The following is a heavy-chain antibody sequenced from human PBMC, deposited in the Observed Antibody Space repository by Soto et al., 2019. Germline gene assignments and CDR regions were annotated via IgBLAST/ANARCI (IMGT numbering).Heavy chain of an antibody. Sequence: QVQLQQWGAGPLRPWETLSLTCGVSGGSFSGYYLAWIRQSPGKGLEWIGEINDRGSINYNPSLKRRVSISVDTSKNRYSLNLRSVTAADTAVYYCARESHDILTGPTWVWYFDRWGRGNLVTVSS. CDR2: INDRGSI. D-gene: IGHD3-9*01. V-gene: IGHV4-34*01. CDR3: ARESHDILTGPTWVWYFDR. CDR1: GGSFSGYY. J-gene: IGHJ2*01.